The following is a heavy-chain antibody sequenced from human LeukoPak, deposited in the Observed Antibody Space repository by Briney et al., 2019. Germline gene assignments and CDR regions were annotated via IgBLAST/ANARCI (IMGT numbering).Heavy chain of an antibody. CDR2: ISSSSSTI. CDR1: GFTVSSNY. J-gene: IGHJ5*02. CDR3: AREIVGATNWFDP. D-gene: IGHD1-26*01. Sequence: GGSLRLSCAASGFTVSSNYMSWVRQAPGKGLEWVSYISSSSSTIYYADSVKGRFTISRDNAKNSLYLQMNSLRDEDTAVYYCAREIVGATNWFDPWGQGTLVTVSS. V-gene: IGHV3-48*02.